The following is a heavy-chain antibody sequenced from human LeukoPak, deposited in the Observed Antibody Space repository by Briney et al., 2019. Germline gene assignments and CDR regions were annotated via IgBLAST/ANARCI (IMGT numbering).Heavy chain of an antibody. V-gene: IGHV4-34*01. CDR3: AREGTTLGYGGRYNWFDP. CDR1: GGSFSGYY. D-gene: IGHD4-23*01. J-gene: IGHJ5*02. CDR2: INHSGST. Sequence: PSETLSLTCAVYGGSFSGYYWSWIRQPPGKGLEWIGEINHSGSTNYNPSLKSRVTISVDTSKNQFSLKLSSVTAADTAVYYCAREGTTLGYGGRYNWFDPWGQGTLVTVSS.